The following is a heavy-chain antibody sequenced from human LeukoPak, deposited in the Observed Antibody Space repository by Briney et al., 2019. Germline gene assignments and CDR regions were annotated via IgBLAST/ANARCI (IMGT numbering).Heavy chain of an antibody. CDR1: GYTFTGYY. CDR3: AREGVVPAAVPDY. Sequence: VASVKVSCKASGYTFTGYYMHWVRQAPGQGLEWMGWINPNSGGTNYAQKFQGRVTMTRDTSISTAYMELSRLRSDDTAVYYCAREGVVPAAVPDYWGQGTLVTVSS. J-gene: IGHJ4*02. D-gene: IGHD2-2*01. V-gene: IGHV1-2*02. CDR2: INPNSGGT.